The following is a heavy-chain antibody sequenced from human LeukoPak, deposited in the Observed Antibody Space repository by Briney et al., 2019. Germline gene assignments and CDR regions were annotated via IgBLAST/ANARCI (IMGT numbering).Heavy chain of an antibody. CDR1: GYTFTGYY. CDR2: INPNSGGT. CDR3: ARVRGRVPAASYDMDV. V-gene: IGHV1-2*02. J-gene: IGHJ6*02. Sequence: ASVKVSCKASGYTFTGYYMHWVRQAPGQGLEWMGWINPNSGGTNYAQKFQGRVTMTRDTSISTAYMELSRLRSDDTAVYYCARVRGRVPAASYDMDVWGQGTTVTVSS. D-gene: IGHD2-2*01.